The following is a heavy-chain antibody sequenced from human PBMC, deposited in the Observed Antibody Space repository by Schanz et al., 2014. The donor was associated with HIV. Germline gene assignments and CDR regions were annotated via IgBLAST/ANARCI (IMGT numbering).Heavy chain of an antibody. CDR3: VRVRSPRVKIVVVMDYYYYAMDV. D-gene: IGHD3-22*01. J-gene: IGHJ6*02. CDR2: ISSSSSYI. CDR1: GFIFDDYA. V-gene: IGHV3-21*01. Sequence: EVQLVESGGGLVQPGRSLRLSCAASGFIFDDYAMHWVRQAPGKGLEWVSSISSSSSYIYYADSMKGRFTISRDNAKNSLYLQMNSLRAEDTAVYYCVRVRSPRVKIVVVMDYYYYAMDVWGQGTTVTVSS.